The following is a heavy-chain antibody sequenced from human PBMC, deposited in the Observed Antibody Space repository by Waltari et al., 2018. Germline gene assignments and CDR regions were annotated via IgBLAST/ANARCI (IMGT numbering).Heavy chain of an antibody. CDR2: CDHEDGET. D-gene: IGHD2-21*01. CDR1: GYTLTELS. V-gene: IGHV1-24*01. J-gene: IGHJ3*02. Sequence: QVQLVQSGAEVKKPGASVKVSCKVSGYTLTELSMHWVRQAPGKGLEWMGGCDHEDGETSYAQKDQGRVTMTEDTSTDTAYMELSSLRSEDTAVYYWATPAELWGAAFDIWGQGTMVTVSS. CDR3: ATPAELWGAAFDI.